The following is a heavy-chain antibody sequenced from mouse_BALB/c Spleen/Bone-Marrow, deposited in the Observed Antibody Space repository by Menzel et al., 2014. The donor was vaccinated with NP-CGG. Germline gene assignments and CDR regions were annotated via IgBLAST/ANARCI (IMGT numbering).Heavy chain of an antibody. D-gene: IGHD6-1*01. CDR2: INYTGTT. CDR3: TRGGSY. J-gene: IGHJ2*01. V-gene: IGHV3-2*02. CDR1: GYSITSDYA. Sequence: ESGPGLVKPSQSLSLPCSVTGYSITSDYAWNWIRQFPGNKLEWMGYINYTGTTGYNPSLKSRLSITRDTSKNQFFLQLNSVTTEDTATYYCTRGGSYWGQGTTLTVSS.